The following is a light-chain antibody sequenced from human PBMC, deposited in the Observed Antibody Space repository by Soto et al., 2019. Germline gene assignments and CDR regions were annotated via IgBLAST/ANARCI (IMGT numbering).Light chain of an antibody. CDR2: GAS. Sequence: EIVLTQSPGTLSLSPGERATLSCRASQSVSSSYLAWYQQKPGQAPRLLIYGASSRATGIPDRFSGSGSGKDFTLTSSRLEPEDFAVYYWQQYCSSPLTFGGGTKVEIK. CDR3: QQYCSSPLT. CDR1: QSVSSSY. J-gene: IGKJ4*01. V-gene: IGKV3-20*01.